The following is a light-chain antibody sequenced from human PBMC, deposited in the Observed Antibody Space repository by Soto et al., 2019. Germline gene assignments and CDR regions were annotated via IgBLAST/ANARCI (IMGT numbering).Light chain of an antibody. J-gene: IGKJ2*01. CDR1: QSVSSN. CDR2: GAS. V-gene: IGKV3-15*01. CDR3: QQYDNWPYT. Sequence: EIVMTQSPATLSVSPGERATLSCRASQSVSSNLAWYQQKPGQAPRLLIYGASTWATGIPARFSGSGSGTEFPLTIRSLQSEDFAVYYCQQYDNWPYTFGQGTKLEIK.